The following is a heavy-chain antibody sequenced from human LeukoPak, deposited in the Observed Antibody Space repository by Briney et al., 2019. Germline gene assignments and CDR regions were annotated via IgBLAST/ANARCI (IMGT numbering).Heavy chain of an antibody. J-gene: IGHJ4*02. Sequence: GGPLRLSCATSGFTFSTYSMNWVRQAPGKGLEWVSSISSSSSYIYYADSVKGRFTISRDNAKNSLYLQMNSLRAEDTAVYHCAKDLDSSGDYSYRYWGQGTLVTVPS. CDR2: ISSSSSYI. D-gene: IGHD3-22*01. V-gene: IGHV3-21*04. CDR1: GFTFSTYS. CDR3: AKDLDSSGDYSYRY.